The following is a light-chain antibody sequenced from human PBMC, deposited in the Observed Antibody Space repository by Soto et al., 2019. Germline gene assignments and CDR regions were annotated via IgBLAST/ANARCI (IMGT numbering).Light chain of an antibody. CDR3: ISYAGSSIWV. CDR2: DVS. Sequence: QSALTQPPSASGSPGQSVTISCTGTSSDVGAYNYVSWYQQHPGKAPKLMIYDVSKRPSGVPDRFYGSKSGNTASLTVSGLQAEAEADFYCISYAGSSIWVFGGGTKLTVL. V-gene: IGLV2-8*01. J-gene: IGLJ3*02. CDR1: SSDVGAYNY.